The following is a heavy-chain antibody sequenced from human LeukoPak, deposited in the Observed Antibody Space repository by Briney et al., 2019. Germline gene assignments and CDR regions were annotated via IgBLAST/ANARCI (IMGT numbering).Heavy chain of an antibody. V-gene: IGHV3-48*01. CDR1: GFTFSSYS. D-gene: IGHD3-16*02. Sequence: GGSLRLSCAASGFTFSSYSMNWVRQAPGKGLEWVSYISSSSSTIYYADSVKGRFTISRDNAKNSLYLQMNSLRAEDTAVYYCARVGYDYAWGSYRQDWGQGTLVTVSS. J-gene: IGHJ4*02. CDR2: ISSSSSTI. CDR3: ARVGYDYAWGSYRQD.